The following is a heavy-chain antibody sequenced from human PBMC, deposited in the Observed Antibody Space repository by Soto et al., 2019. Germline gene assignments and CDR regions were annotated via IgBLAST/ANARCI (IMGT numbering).Heavy chain of an antibody. J-gene: IGHJ5*02. CDR2: IRGRHDDT. CDR3: AKVTISESLTDIS. V-gene: IGHV3-23*01. CDR1: GFTFSTYA. Sequence: EVQLLESGGNLVQPGGSLRLSCAASGFTFSTYAMTWVRQAPGKGLEWVSAIRGRHDDTYYADSVKGRFTISRDNSKNTMYLHMNSLRAEYTAVYYCAKVTISESLTDISWGQGTLVTVSS. D-gene: IGHD3-9*01.